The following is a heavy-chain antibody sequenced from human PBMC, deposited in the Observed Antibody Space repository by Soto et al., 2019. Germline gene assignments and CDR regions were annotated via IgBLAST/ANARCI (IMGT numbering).Heavy chain of an antibody. Sequence: GASVKVSCKASGYTFTSYGISWVRQAPGQGLEWMGWISAYNGNTNYAQKLQGRVTMTTDTSTSTAYMELRSLRSDDTAVYYCARDVVVVAATWGSYLQDPFDYWGQGTLVTVSS. CDR2: ISAYNGNT. D-gene: IGHD2-15*01. V-gene: IGHV1-18*01. J-gene: IGHJ4*02. CDR1: GYTFTSYG. CDR3: ARDVVVVAATWGSYLQDPFDY.